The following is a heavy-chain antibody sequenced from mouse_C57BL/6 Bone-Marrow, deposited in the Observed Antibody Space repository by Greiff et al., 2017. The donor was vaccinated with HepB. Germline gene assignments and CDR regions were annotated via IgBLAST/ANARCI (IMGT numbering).Heavy chain of an antibody. Sequence: EVKVVESGGGLVQPGGSLKLSCAASGFTFSDYYMYWVRQTPEKRLEWVAYISNGGGSTYYPDTVKGRFTISRDNAKNTLYLQMSRLKSEDTAMYYCARHDSKVAYWGQGTLVTVSA. CDR2: ISNGGGST. CDR3: ARHDSKVAY. V-gene: IGHV5-12*01. D-gene: IGHD1-3*01. J-gene: IGHJ3*01. CDR1: GFTFSDYY.